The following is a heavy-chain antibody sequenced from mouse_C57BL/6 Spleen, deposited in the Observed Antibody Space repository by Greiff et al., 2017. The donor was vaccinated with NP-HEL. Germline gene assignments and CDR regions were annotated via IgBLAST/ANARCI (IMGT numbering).Heavy chain of an antibody. V-gene: IGHV1-55*01. CDR1: GYTFTSYW. D-gene: IGHD1-1*01. CDR3: ARGHYYGSSFDY. CDR2: IYPGSGST. J-gene: IGHJ2*01. Sequence: QVQLQQPGAELVKPGASVKMSCKASGYTFTSYWITWVKQRPGQGLEWIGDIYPGSGSTNYNEKFKSKATLTVDTSSSTAYMQLSSLTSEDSAVYYWARGHYYGSSFDYWGQGTTLTVSS.